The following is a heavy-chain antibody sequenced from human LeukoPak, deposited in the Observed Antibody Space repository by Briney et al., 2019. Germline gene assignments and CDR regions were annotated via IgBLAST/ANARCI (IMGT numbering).Heavy chain of an antibody. CDR2: IYPGDSDT. J-gene: IGHJ4*02. CDR1: GYSFTSYW. Sequence: GESLKISCKGSGYSFTSYWIGWVGQMPGKGLEWMGIIYPGDSDTRYSPSFQGQVTISADKSISTAYLQWSSLKASDTAMYYCARLWGRGYSYGLDFDYWGQGTLVTVSS. D-gene: IGHD5-18*01. CDR3: ARLWGRGYSYGLDFDY. V-gene: IGHV5-51*01.